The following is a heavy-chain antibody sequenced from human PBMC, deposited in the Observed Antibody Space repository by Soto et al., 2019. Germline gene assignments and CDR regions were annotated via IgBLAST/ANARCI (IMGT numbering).Heavy chain of an antibody. J-gene: IGHJ4*02. Sequence: GGSLRLSCAASGFTFSNYWMSWVRQAPGKGLEWVANINRDGGGRYYVDSVEGRFTISRDNAKNSLYLQMNSLRAEDAAVYYCARDLNIDCWGQGTQVTVSS. CDR1: GFTFSNYW. CDR2: INRDGGGR. CDR3: ARDLNIDC. V-gene: IGHV3-7*01.